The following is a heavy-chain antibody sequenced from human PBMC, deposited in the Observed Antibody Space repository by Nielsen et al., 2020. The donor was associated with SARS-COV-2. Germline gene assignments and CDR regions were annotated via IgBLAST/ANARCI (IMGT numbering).Heavy chain of an antibody. D-gene: IGHD2-15*01. Sequence: GESLKISCAASGFTVSSNYMSWVRQAPGKGLEWVSVIYTDGSTYYADSVKGRFTISRDNAKNSLYLQMNSLRAEDTAVYYCARDISPYSGIDYWGQGTLVTVSS. CDR1: GFTVSSNY. CDR3: ARDISPYSGIDY. J-gene: IGHJ4*02. CDR2: IYTDGST. V-gene: IGHV3-53*01.